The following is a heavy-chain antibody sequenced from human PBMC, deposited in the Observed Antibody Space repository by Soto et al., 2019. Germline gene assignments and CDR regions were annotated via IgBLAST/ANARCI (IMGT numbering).Heavy chain of an antibody. V-gene: IGHV1-18*04. D-gene: IGHD3-10*01. J-gene: IGHJ5*02. CDR3: ARDRYYYGSGSYYISWFDP. CDR1: GYTFTNSG. CDR2: ISAYNGNT. Sequence: EASVKVSCKTSGYTFTNSGVSWVRQAPGQGLEWMGWISAYNGNTKYAQQLQGRVTMTTDASTSTAYMELRVLRSDDKAVYYCARDRYYYGSGSYYISWFDPWGQGTLVTVSS.